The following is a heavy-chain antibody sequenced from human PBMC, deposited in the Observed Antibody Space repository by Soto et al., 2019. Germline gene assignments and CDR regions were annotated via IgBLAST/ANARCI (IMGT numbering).Heavy chain of an antibody. Sequence: EVRLLESGGGLVKPGGSLRLSCATSGLTFSNYAMSWVRQAPGGGLEWVSSMSGSSSTTYYAESVRGRCTISRDRSKNTLYLQMSSLRAEDTALYYCAKNQERELPRVIDFWGQGTLVTVSS. CDR1: GLTFSNYA. J-gene: IGHJ4*02. D-gene: IGHD1-7*01. V-gene: IGHV3-23*01. CDR3: AKNQERELPRVIDF. CDR2: MSGSSSTT.